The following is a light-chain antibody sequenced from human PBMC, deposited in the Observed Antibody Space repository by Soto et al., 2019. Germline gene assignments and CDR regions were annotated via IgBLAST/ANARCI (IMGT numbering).Light chain of an antibody. Sequence: QLVLTQPASVSGSPGQSITISCTGTSSDIGGYNYVSWYQQFPGKAPKLMIYEVSDRPSGVSDRFSGSKSGNTASLTISGLQTEDEADYYCSSYTSSSTLNVVFGGGTKVTVL. CDR1: SSDIGGYNY. CDR2: EVS. J-gene: IGLJ2*01. V-gene: IGLV2-14*01. CDR3: SSYTSSSTLNVV.